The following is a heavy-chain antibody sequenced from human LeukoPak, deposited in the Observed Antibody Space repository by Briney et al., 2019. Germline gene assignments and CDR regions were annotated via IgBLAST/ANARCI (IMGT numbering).Heavy chain of an antibody. CDR3: ARDEDYYGSGSYGSDY. D-gene: IGHD3-10*01. CDR2: ISAYNGNT. J-gene: IGHJ4*02. V-gene: IGHV1-18*04. Sequence: ASVKVSFKSSVYTFTSYVIRWVRQAPGQGLEWMGWISAYNGNTHYAQKLQGRVTMPTDTSTSTAYMELRSLRSDDTAVYYCARDEDYYGSGSYGSDYWGQGTLVTVSS. CDR1: VYTFTSYV.